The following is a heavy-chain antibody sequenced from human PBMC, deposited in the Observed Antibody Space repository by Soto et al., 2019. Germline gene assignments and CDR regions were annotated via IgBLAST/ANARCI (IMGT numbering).Heavy chain of an antibody. J-gene: IGHJ5*02. Sequence: SETLSLTCAVYGGSFSGYYWSWIRQPPGKGLEWIGEINHSGSNNYNPSLKSRVTISVDTSKNQLSLKLSSVTAADTAVYYCARHGGYCSGTGCYDGWFDPWGQGILVTVSS. D-gene: IGHD2-2*01. CDR3: ARHGGYCSGTGCYDGWFDP. CDR1: GGSFSGYY. V-gene: IGHV4-34*01. CDR2: INHSGSN.